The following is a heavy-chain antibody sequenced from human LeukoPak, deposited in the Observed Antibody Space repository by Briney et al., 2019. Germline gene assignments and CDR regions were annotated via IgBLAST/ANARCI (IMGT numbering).Heavy chain of an antibody. V-gene: IGHV1-69*01. CDR1: GGTFGSYV. J-gene: IGHJ2*01. D-gene: IGHD5-18*01. CDR3: AKEGDTAVVTGYFDL. Sequence: ASVTVSCKASGGTFGSYVISWVRQAPGQGLEWMGGIIPIFGTAHYAQKFQGRLTITADESTSTVYMEMSSLRSEDTAMYYCAKEGDTAVVTGYFDLWGRGTLVTVSS. CDR2: IIPIFGTA.